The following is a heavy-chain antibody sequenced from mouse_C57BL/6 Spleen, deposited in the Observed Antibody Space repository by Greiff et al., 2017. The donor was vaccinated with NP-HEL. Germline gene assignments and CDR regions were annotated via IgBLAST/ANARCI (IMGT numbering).Heavy chain of an antibody. V-gene: IGHV1-61*01. J-gene: IGHJ2*01. CDR1: GYTFTSYW. CDR2: IYPSDSET. CDR3: ARGGNGNYNFDY. D-gene: IGHD2-1*01. Sequence: VQLQQPGAELVRPGSSVKLSCKASGYTFTSYWMDWVKQRPGQGLEWIGNIYPSDSETHYNQKFKDKATLTVDKSSSTAYMQLSSLTSEDSAVYYCARGGNGNYNFDYWGQGTTLTVSS.